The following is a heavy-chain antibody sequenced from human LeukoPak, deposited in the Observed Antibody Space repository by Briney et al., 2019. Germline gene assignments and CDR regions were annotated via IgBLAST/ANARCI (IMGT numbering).Heavy chain of an antibody. CDR3: ARGHYGSGGRDAFDI. Sequence: PSETLSLTCTVSGGSISSYYWSWIRQPPGKGLEWIGYIHYSGSTNYNPSLKSRVTISVDTSKNRSSLKLSSVTAADTAVYYCARGHYGSGGRDAFDIWGQGTMVTVSS. J-gene: IGHJ3*02. V-gene: IGHV4-59*08. CDR2: IHYSGST. D-gene: IGHD3-10*01. CDR1: GGSISSYY.